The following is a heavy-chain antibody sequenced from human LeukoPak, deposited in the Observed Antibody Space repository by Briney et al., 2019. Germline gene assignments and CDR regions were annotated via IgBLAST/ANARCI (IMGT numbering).Heavy chain of an antibody. Sequence: SETLSLTCTVSGGSVSSGSYYWSCIRQPPGKGLEWIGYIYYSGSTNYNPSLKGRVTISVDTSKNQFSLKLSSVTAADTAVYYCARVPDYGGNLGDWFDPWGQGTLVTVSS. V-gene: IGHV4-61*01. J-gene: IGHJ5*02. D-gene: IGHD4-23*01. CDR1: GGSVSSGSYY. CDR2: IYYSGST. CDR3: ARVPDYGGNLGDWFDP.